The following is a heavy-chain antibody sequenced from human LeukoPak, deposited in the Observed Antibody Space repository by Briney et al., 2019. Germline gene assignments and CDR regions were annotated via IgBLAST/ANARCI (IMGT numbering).Heavy chain of an antibody. Sequence: SETLSLTCTVSGGSISSYYWSWIRQPPGKGLEWIGYIYYSGSTNYNPSLKSRVTISVDTSKNQFSLKLSSVTAADTAVYYCARAVRGYSYVFDYWGQGTLVSVSS. CDR3: ARAVRGYSYVFDY. V-gene: IGHV4-59*01. D-gene: IGHD5-18*01. J-gene: IGHJ4*02. CDR1: GGSISSYY. CDR2: IYYSGST.